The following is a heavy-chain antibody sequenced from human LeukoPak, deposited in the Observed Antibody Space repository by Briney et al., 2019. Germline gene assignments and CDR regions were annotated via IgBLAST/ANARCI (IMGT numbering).Heavy chain of an antibody. V-gene: IGHV3-48*04. CDR3: ARAEQWLATVT. CDR1: GFTFSSYS. CDR2: ISSTTSTI. D-gene: IGHD6-19*01. Sequence: GGSLRLSCAASGFTFSSYSMNWVRQAPGKGLEWVSYISSTTSTIYYADSVKGRFTISRDNAKNSLYLQMNSLRAEDTAVYYCARAEQWLATVTWGQGTLVTVSS. J-gene: IGHJ4*02.